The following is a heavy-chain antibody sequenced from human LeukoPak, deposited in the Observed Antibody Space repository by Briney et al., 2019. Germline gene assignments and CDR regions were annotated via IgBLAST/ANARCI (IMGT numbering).Heavy chain of an antibody. J-gene: IGHJ4*02. CDR3: ARDVYYGSGTFGY. V-gene: IGHV3-7*01. Sequence: PGGSLRLSCAASGFTFSSYWMNWARQAPGKGLEWVASINHNGNVNYYVDSVKGRFTISRDNAKNSLYLQMNSLRAEDTAVYYCARDVYYGSGTFGYWGQGTLVTVSS. CDR2: INHNGNVN. CDR1: GFTFSSYW. D-gene: IGHD3-10*01.